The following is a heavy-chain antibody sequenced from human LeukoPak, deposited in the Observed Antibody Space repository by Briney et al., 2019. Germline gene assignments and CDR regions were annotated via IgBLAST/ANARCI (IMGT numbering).Heavy chain of an antibody. CDR1: GDSISSYY. J-gene: IGHJ4*02. CDR2: IYYSGST. Sequence: SETLSLTCTVSGDSISSYYWSWIRQTPGKGLEWIGYIYYSGSTNYNPSLKSRVTISVDTSKNQFSLKLGSVTAADTAVYYCARGSYSGFDYWGQGTLVTVSS. D-gene: IGHD1-26*01. CDR3: ARGSYSGFDY. V-gene: IGHV4-59*01.